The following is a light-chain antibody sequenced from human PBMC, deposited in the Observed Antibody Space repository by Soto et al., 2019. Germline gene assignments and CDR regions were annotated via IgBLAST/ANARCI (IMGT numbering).Light chain of an antibody. V-gene: IGKV3D-15*01. CDR2: GAS. CDR1: QSITSN. J-gene: IGKJ5*01. CDR3: QQYTNWPIT. Sequence: EVVMTQSPATLSVSPGERVTLSCRASQSITSNYLAWYQQKPGQAPRLLIFGASSRATGIPARFSGSGSGTEFTLTISSLQSEDFAVYYCQQYTNWPITFGQGTRLEI.